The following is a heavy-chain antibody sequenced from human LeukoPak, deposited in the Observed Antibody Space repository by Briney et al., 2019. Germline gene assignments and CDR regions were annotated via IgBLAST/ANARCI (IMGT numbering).Heavy chain of an antibody. Sequence: PGGSLRLSCAASGFTFNKYWMSWVRQAPGKGLEWVANIKQDGSEKYYVDSVKGRFTISRDNAKNSLYLQMNSLRAEDTAVYYCARGGPRRGTTSFDYWGQGTLVTVSS. CDR2: IKQDGSEK. V-gene: IGHV3-7*01. J-gene: IGHJ4*02. CDR3: ARGGPRRGTTSFDY. CDR1: GFTFNKYW. D-gene: IGHD4-17*01.